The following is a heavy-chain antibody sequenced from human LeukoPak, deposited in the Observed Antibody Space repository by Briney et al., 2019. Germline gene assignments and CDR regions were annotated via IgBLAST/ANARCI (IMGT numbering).Heavy chain of an antibody. Sequence: GGSLRLSCSASGFTFTTYGMNWVRQAPGKGLEWVSGIGGSGTRTYYADSVKGRFTISRDNSKNTLYLQMNSLRDEDTAVYYCAKGVTAVGSGSVDYWGQGTLVTVSS. V-gene: IGHV3-23*01. CDR1: GFTFTTYG. J-gene: IGHJ4*02. CDR3: AKGVTAVGSGSVDY. D-gene: IGHD3-10*01. CDR2: IGGSGTRT.